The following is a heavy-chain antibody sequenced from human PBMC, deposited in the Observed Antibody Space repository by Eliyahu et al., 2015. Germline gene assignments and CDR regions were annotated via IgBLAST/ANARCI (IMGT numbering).Heavy chain of an antibody. CDR1: GGTLSSYT. V-gene: IGHV1-69*08. Sequence: QVQLVQSGAEVKKPGSSVKVSCEASGGTLSSYTISWVRQAPGQGLEWMGRITLILGIGNYPQEFQGRVTITADKSSSVVYMELSSLRSDDTAVYFCARDSCTAGNCYFDNWGQGTLVTVSS. J-gene: IGHJ4*02. CDR2: ITLILGIG. CDR3: ARDSCTAGNCYFDN. D-gene: IGHD2-8*02.